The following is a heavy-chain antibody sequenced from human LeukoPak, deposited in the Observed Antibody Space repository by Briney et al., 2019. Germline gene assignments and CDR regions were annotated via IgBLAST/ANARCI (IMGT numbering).Heavy chain of an antibody. D-gene: IGHD3-22*01. V-gene: IGHV1-69*01. J-gene: IGHJ4*02. CDR2: IIPIFGTA. CDR3: ARSRTTGGYYYDSSGH. Sequence: SVKVSCKASGGTFSSYAISWVRQAPGQGLEWMGGIIPIFGTANYAQKFQGRVTITADESTSTAYMELSSLRSEDTAVYYCARSRTTGGYYYDSSGHCGQGTLVTVSS. CDR1: GGTFSSYA.